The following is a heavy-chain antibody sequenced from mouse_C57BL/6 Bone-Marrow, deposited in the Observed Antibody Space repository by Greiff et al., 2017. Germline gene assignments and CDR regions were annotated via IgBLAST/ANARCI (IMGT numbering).Heavy chain of an antibody. Sequence: QVQLQQPGAELVKPGASVKMSCKASGYTFTSYWITWVKQRPGQGLEWIGDIYPGSGSTNYNEKFKSKATLTVDTSSSTAYMHLSSLTSEDSAVYYCANGYPLYYYAMDYWGQGTSVTVSS. D-gene: IGHD2-2*01. CDR1: GYTFTSYW. J-gene: IGHJ4*01. CDR2: IYPGSGST. CDR3: ANGYPLYYYAMDY. V-gene: IGHV1-55*01.